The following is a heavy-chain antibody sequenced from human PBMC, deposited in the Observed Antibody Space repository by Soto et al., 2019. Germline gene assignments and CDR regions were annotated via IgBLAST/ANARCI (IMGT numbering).Heavy chain of an antibody. V-gene: IGHV3-30*18. D-gene: IGHD2-2*01. CDR3: AKDGCSSTSCYVDYYYYGMDV. CDR1: GFTFSSYG. CDR2: ISYDGSNK. Sequence: GGSLRLSCAASGFTFSSYGMHWVRQAPGKGLEWVAVISYDGSNKYYADSVKGRFTISRDNSKNTLYLQMNSLRAEDTAVYYCAKDGCSSTSCYVDYYYYGMDVWGQGTTVTVSS. J-gene: IGHJ6*02.